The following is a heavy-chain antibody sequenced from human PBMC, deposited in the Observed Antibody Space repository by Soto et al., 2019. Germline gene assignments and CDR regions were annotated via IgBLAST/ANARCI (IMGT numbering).Heavy chain of an antibody. CDR2: IKSKTDGGTT. Sequence: GGSLRLSCAAPGFTFSNAWMNLVRPAPGKGLEWVGRIKSKTDGGTTDYAAPVKGRFTISRDDSKNTLYLQMNSLKTEDTAVYYCTTDRDYGDSADNNFDYWGQGTLVTVSS. J-gene: IGHJ4*02. CDR1: GFTFSNAW. D-gene: IGHD4-17*01. CDR3: TTDRDYGDSADNNFDY. V-gene: IGHV3-15*07.